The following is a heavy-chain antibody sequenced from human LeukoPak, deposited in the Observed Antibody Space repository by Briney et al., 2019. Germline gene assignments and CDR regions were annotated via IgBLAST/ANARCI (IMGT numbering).Heavy chain of an antibody. Sequence: GGSLRLSCAAAGFTFSSYAMSWVRQAPGKGLGWVSAISGSGGSTYYADSVKGRFTISRDNSKNTLYVQMNSLRAEDTAVYYCAKDLLAYSSSWYEYFQHWGQGTLVTVSS. J-gene: IGHJ1*01. CDR2: ISGSGGST. D-gene: IGHD6-13*01. CDR1: GFTFSSYA. V-gene: IGHV3-23*01. CDR3: AKDLLAYSSSWYEYFQH.